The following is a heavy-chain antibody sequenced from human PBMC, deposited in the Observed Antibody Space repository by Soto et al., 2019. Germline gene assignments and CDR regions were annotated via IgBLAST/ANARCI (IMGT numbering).Heavy chain of an antibody. D-gene: IGHD3-9*01. Sequence: QVQIQQWGAGPLRPLETLSLTCGVSAGSFSGYYWAWIRQPPGKGLEWIGEINDRGSINYNPSLKSLVSISIDTSKNHFSLNLRSVTAADTAVYYCARESHDILTGPPWVWYFDLWGRGTLVTVSS. V-gene: IGHV4-34*02. CDR2: INDRGSI. J-gene: IGHJ2*01. CDR1: AGSFSGYY. CDR3: ARESHDILTGPPWVWYFDL.